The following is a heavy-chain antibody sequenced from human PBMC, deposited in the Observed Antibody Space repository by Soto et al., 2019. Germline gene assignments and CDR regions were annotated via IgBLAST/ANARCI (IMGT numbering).Heavy chain of an antibody. CDR3: ATEPVESIWRIGSWGIDN. CDR2: VWYDGRQK. V-gene: IGHV3-33*03. J-gene: IGHJ4*02. Sequence: QVHLVESGGGVVQPGRSLRLSCATSGFTFTNYVMHWVRQTPGKGLEWVANVWYDGRQKCYADLAKGRFTISRDNSENTGSLQMNSLRVEDTAVYYCATEPVESIWRIGSWGIDNWGQGTLVTVSS. CDR1: GFTFTNYV. D-gene: IGHD6-13*01.